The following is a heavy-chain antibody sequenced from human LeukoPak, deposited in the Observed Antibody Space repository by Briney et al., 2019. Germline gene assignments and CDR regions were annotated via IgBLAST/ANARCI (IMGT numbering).Heavy chain of an antibody. CDR1: GFTFSSYS. V-gene: IGHV3-21*01. CDR3: AGKAAAFYFDY. D-gene: IGHD6-13*01. Sequence: GGSLRLSCAASGFTFSSYSMNWVRQAPGKGLEWVSSISSSSSYIYYADSVKGRFTISRDNAKNSLYLQMNSLRAEDTAVYYCAGKAAAFYFDYWGQGTLVTVSS. J-gene: IGHJ4*02. CDR2: ISSSSSYI.